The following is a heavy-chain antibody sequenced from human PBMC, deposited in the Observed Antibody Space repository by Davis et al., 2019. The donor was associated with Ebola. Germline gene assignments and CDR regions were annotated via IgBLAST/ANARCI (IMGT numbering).Heavy chain of an antibody. V-gene: IGHV1-46*01. CDR3: ARGVFYDNSGYYGTQNWFDP. Sequence: AASVKVSCNASGYTFTNYYMHWVRQTPGRGLEWMGMINPSDGGTNYAEKFQDRVTMTRDTSTSTVYLELNSLRSGDTAVYYCARGVFYDNSGYYGTQNWFDPWGQGTLVTVSS. D-gene: IGHD3-22*01. J-gene: IGHJ5*02. CDR2: INPSDGGT. CDR1: GYTFTNYY.